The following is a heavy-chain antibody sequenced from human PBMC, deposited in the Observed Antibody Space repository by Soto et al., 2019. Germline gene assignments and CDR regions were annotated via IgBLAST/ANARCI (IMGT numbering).Heavy chain of an antibody. V-gene: IGHV1-69*13. CDR1: GGTFSSYA. Sequence: SVKVSCKASGGTFSSYAISWVRQAPGQGLEWMGGIIPIFGTANYAQKFQGRVTITADESTSTAYMELSSLRSDDTAVYYCAREGLVLVPTTVNSDYYYYAMDVWGQGTTVTVSS. CDR3: AREGLVLVPTTVNSDYYYYAMDV. CDR2: IIPIFGTA. D-gene: IGHD2-2*01. J-gene: IGHJ6*02.